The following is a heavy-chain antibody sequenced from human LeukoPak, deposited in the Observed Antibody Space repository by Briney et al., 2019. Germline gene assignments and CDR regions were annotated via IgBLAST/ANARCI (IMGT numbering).Heavy chain of an antibody. Sequence: GGSLRLSCAASGFIFSSYAMSWVRQAPGKGLEWVSYSPFTGTSISYADSVKGRFTISRDIAKNSLYLQMSGLRVEDTAVYYCARVGRGYYAVDYWGQGTLVIVSS. J-gene: IGHJ4*02. CDR3: ARVGRGYYAVDY. CDR1: GFIFSSYA. V-gene: IGHV3-48*01. D-gene: IGHD3-10*01. CDR2: SPFTGTSI.